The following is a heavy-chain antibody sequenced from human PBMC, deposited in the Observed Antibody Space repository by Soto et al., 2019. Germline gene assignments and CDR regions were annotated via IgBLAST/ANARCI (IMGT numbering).Heavy chain of an antibody. Sequence: PSETLSLTCTVSGVSISSGVYYWSWIRQPPGKGLEWIGYIYYSGSTYYNPSLKSRVTISVDTSKNQFSLKLSSVTAADTAVYYCAREDRNAEYFQHWGQGTLVTVSS. CDR1: GVSISSGVYY. CDR3: AREDRNAEYFQH. J-gene: IGHJ1*01. V-gene: IGHV4-30-4*08. D-gene: IGHD2-15*01. CDR2: IYYSGST.